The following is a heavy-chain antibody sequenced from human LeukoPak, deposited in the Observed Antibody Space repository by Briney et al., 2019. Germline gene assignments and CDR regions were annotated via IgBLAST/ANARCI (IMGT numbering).Heavy chain of an antibody. CDR1: GFTFSSYA. Sequence: GGSLRLSCAASGFTFSSYAMSWVRQAPGKGLEWVAVISYDGSNKYYADSVKGRFTISRDNSKNTLYLQMNSLRAEDTAVYYCAKGSTDGDYPYFDYWGQGTLVTVSS. D-gene: IGHD4-17*01. CDR3: AKGSTDGDYPYFDY. J-gene: IGHJ4*02. CDR2: ISYDGSNK. V-gene: IGHV3-30*18.